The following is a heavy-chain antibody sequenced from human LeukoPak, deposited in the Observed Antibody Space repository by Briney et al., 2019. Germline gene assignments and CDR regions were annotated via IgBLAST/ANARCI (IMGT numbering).Heavy chain of an antibody. Sequence: ASVKVSCKASGYTFTSYYIHWVRQAPGQGLEWMGIINPSGGSTNFAQKFQGRVTMTRDTSTSTVYMELSSLRSEDTAVYYCARDRPDSGSYYGYYYYGMDVWGQGTTVTVSS. CDR2: INPSGGST. CDR3: ARDRPDSGSYYGYYYYGMDV. J-gene: IGHJ6*02. V-gene: IGHV1-46*01. CDR1: GYTFTSYY. D-gene: IGHD1-26*01.